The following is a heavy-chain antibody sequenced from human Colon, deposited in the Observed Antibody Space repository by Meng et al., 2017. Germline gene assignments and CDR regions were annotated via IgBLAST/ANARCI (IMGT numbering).Heavy chain of an antibody. CDR1: GGSISRSDW. D-gene: IGHD3-22*01. J-gene: IGHJ4*02. CDR2: TSHSGST. V-gene: IGHV4-4*02. Sequence: QLQRQWWGPGLVKPSETPSLPCAVSGGSISRSDWWSWVRQPPGKGLEWIGETSHSGSTNYSPSLKSRVTISLDKSKNQLSLKLNSVTAADTAVYYCASSDYYRSDYWGQGTLVTVSS. CDR3: ASSDYYRSDY.